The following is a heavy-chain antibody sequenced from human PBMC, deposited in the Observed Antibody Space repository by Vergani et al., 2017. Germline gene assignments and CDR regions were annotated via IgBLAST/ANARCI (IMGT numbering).Heavy chain of an antibody. V-gene: IGHV6-1*01. D-gene: IGHD2-2*01. CDR3: AREVVVVPAAIKYYYYYMDV. CDR2: TYYRSKWYN. CDR1: GDSVSSNSAA. J-gene: IGHJ6*03. Sequence: QVQLQQSGPGLVKPSQTLSLTCAISGDSVSSNSAAWNWIRQSPSRCLEWLGRTYYRSKWYNDYAVSVKSRITINPDTSKNQFSLQLNSVTPEDTAVYYCAREVVVVPAAIKYYYYYMDVWGKGTTVTVSS.